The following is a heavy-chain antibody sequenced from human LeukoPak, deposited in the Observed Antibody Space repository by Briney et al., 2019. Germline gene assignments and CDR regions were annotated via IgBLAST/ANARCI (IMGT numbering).Heavy chain of an antibody. CDR2: IYSGGST. Sequence: GGSLRLSCAASGFTVSNNYMNWVRQAPGKGLEWVSLIYSGGSTYYADSVKGRFTISRDNSKNTLYLQMNSLRAEDTAVYYCARGYYDILTGYPLDWFDPWGQGTLVTISS. V-gene: IGHV3-66*01. D-gene: IGHD3-9*01. CDR1: GFTVSNNY. J-gene: IGHJ5*02. CDR3: ARGYYDILTGYPLDWFDP.